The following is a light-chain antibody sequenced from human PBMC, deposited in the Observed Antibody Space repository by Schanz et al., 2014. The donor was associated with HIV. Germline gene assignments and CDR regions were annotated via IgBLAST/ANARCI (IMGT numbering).Light chain of an antibody. CDR3: GSFTTSSTWV. CDR1: SSDVGGYDY. Sequence: QSALTQPASVSGSPGQSITISCTGASSDVGGYDYVSWYQQHPGKAPKLIIYDVTDRPSGVSFRFSGSKSGNTASLTISGLRYEDEAFYYCGSFTTSSTWVFGGGTXLTVL. J-gene: IGLJ3*02. CDR2: DVT. V-gene: IGLV2-14*03.